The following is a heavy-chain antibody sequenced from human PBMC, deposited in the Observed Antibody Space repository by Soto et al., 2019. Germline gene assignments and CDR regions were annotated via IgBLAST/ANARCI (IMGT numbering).Heavy chain of an antibody. CDR3: ARRWGSYGYEAFDI. Sequence: SETLSLTCTVSGGSISSSSDYWGWIRQPPGKGLEWIGSIYYSGSTYYNPSLKSRVTISVDTSKNQLSLKLSSVTAADTAVYYCARRWGSYGYEAFDIWGQGTMVTVSS. CDR1: GGSISSSSDY. CDR2: IYYSGST. V-gene: IGHV4-39*01. D-gene: IGHD5-18*01. J-gene: IGHJ3*02.